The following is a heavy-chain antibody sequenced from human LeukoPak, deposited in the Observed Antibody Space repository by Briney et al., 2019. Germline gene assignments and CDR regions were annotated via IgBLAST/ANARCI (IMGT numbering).Heavy chain of an antibody. V-gene: IGHV3-74*01. J-gene: IGHJ4*02. Sequence: PGGSPRLSCAASGFTFRDYWMHWVRQVPGKGLLWVSHINSDGSITDYADSVKGRFTISRDNARNTLSLQMDSLRVEDTAVYYCARNPSGDYDYWGQGALVTVSS. CDR1: GFTFRDYW. CDR3: ARNPSGDYDY. CDR2: INSDGSIT. D-gene: IGHD2-15*01.